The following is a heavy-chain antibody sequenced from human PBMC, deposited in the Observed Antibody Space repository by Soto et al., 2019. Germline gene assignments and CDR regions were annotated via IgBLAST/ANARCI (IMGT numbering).Heavy chain of an antibody. CDR1: GFTFSSYA. V-gene: IGHV3-23*01. J-gene: IGHJ4*02. Sequence: GGSLRLSCAASGFTFSSYAMSGVRQAPGKGLEWVSAISGSGGSTYYADSVKGRFTISRDNSKNTLYLQMNSLRAEDTAVYYCAKELPYYYDSSGSRAPFDYWGQGTLVTVYS. D-gene: IGHD3-22*01. CDR2: ISGSGGST. CDR3: AKELPYYYDSSGSRAPFDY.